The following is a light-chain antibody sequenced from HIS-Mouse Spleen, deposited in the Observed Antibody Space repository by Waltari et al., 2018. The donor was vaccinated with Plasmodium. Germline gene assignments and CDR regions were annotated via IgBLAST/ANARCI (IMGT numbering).Light chain of an antibody. V-gene: IGKV3-11*01. J-gene: IGKJ4*01. CDR1: QSVSSY. Sequence: EIVLTQSPATLSLSPGERAPLSCRASQSVSSYLACYQQKPGQAPRLLIYDASIRATGIPARFSGSGSGTDFTLTISSLEPEDFAVYYCQQRSNWPRVLTFGGGTKVEIK. CDR3: QQRSNWPRVLT. CDR2: DAS.